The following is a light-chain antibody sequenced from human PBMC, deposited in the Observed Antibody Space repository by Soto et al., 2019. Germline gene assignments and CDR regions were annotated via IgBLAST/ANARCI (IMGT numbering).Light chain of an antibody. V-gene: IGLV1-51*01. CDR2: EDD. J-gene: IGLJ1*01. CDR3: GTWDDSLSAYV. Sequence: QSVLTQPPSVPAAPRQTVTISCSGGSSHIGKNYVSWYQQLPGTAPKLLIYEDDKRPSGTPDRFSGSKSGTSATLDITGLQTGDEADYYCGTWDDSLSAYVFGTGTKLTVL. CDR1: SSHIGKNY.